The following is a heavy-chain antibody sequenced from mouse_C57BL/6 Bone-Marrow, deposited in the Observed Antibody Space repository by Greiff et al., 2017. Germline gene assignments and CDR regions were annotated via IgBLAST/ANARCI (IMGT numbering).Heavy chain of an antibody. CDR2: IYPRDGST. Sequence: VMLVESGPELVKPGASVKLSCKASGYTFTSYDINWVKQRPGQGLEWIGWIYPRDGSTKYNEKFKGKATLTVDTSSSTAYMELHSLTSEDSAVYFCVYGLYYFDYWGQGTTLTVSS. V-gene: IGHV1-85*01. D-gene: IGHD1-1*01. CDR3: VYGLYYFDY. J-gene: IGHJ2*01. CDR1: GYTFTSYD.